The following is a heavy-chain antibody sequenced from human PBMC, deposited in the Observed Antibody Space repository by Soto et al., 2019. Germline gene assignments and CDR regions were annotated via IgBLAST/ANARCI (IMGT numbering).Heavy chain of an antibody. J-gene: IGHJ4*02. CDR3: ARALYSSSWQVDY. D-gene: IGHD6-13*01. Sequence: GGSLRLSCAASGFTFSSYSMNWVRQAPGKGLEWVSSISSSSSYIYYADSVKGRFTISRDNAKNSLYLQMNSLRAEDTAVYYCARALYSSSWQVDYWGQGTLVTVSS. CDR2: ISSSSSYI. V-gene: IGHV3-21*01. CDR1: GFTFSSYS.